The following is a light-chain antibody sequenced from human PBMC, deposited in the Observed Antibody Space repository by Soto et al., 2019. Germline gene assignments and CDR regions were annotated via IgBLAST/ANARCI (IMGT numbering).Light chain of an antibody. CDR1: SNDIGTYNL. CDR2: ETK. CDR3: CTYARSQIPYV. Sequence: QSVLTQPASVSGSPGQSITISCAGTSNDIGTYNLVSWYQQHPGTAPKLLIYETKKRPSGVSSRFSGSKSGNTASLTISGLQTDDDADYFCCTYARSQIPYVRGTGTKVTGL. J-gene: IGLJ1*01. V-gene: IGLV2-23*01.